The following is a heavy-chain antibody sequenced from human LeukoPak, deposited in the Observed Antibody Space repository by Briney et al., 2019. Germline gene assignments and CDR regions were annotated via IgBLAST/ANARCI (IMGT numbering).Heavy chain of an antibody. J-gene: IGHJ4*02. CDR2: FDPEDGET. Sequence: GASVKVSCKVSGYTLTELSMHWVRQAPGKGLEWMGGFDPEDGETIYAQKFQGRVTMTEDTSTDTAYMELSSLRSEDTAVYYCATHTPSITGTNPNELVDYWGQGTLVTVSS. CDR3: ATHTPSITGTNPNELVDY. D-gene: IGHD1-7*01. V-gene: IGHV1-24*01. CDR1: GYTLTELS.